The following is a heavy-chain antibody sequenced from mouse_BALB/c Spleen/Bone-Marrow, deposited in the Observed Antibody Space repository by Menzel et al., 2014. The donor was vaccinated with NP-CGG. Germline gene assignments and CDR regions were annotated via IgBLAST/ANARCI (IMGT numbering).Heavy chain of an antibody. CDR2: INPDSSTI. Sequence: EVKLMESGGGLVQPGGSLKLSCAASGFDFSGYWMTWVRQAPGKGLEWIGEINPDSSTINYTPSLKDKFIISRDNAKNALYLQMSKVRSGDTALYYCARPGYYGYQDVWGAGTTVTVSS. CDR1: GFDFSGYW. J-gene: IGHJ1*01. CDR3: ARPGYYGYQDV. D-gene: IGHD1-2*01. V-gene: IGHV4-1*02.